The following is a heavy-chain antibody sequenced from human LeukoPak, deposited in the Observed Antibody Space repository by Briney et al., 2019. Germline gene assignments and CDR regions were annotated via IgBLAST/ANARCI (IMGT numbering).Heavy chain of an antibody. J-gene: IGHJ6*03. CDR2: IIPIFGGP. V-gene: IGHV1-69*05. D-gene: IGHD7-27*01. Sequence: PWASVKVSCKASGGTFSNYAMSWVRQAPGQGLEWVGGIIPIFGGPNYAQKVQGRVTITTDESTSTAYMELSSLRSKDTASYYCAREALGYYMDVWGKGTTVTVSS. CDR3: AREALGYYMDV. CDR1: GGTFSNYA.